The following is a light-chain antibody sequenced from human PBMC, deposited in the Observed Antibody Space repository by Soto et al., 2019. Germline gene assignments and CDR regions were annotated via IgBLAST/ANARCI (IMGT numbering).Light chain of an antibody. J-gene: IGKJ1*01. CDR1: QSISGW. Sequence: DIQMTQSPSTLSASVGDRVTITCRASQSISGWLAWYQHKPGKAPKLLIYDASSLESGVPSRFSGSGSGTEFTLTISSLQPDDFATFYCQQYNTYSWTFSQGTKVEIK. V-gene: IGKV1-5*01. CDR3: QQYNTYSWT. CDR2: DAS.